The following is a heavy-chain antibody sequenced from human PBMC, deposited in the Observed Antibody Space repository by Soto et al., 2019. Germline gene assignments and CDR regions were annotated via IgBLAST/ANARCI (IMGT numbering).Heavy chain of an antibody. D-gene: IGHD6-13*01. CDR1: GGSLSSTSNY. CDR3: ARHWALAAAAQYWYFDL. Sequence: SETLSLTCTVSGGSLSSTSNYWGWIRQPPGKGLEWIGSIYYNGNTYVNPSLKSRVAIFVDTSKSQFSLELTSVTAADTAVYYCARHWALAAAAQYWYFDLWGRGTQVTVSS. J-gene: IGHJ2*01. V-gene: IGHV4-39*01. CDR2: IYYNGNT.